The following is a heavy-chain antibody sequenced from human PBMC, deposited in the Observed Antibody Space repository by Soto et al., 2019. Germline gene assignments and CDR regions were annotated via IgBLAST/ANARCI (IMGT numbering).Heavy chain of an antibody. D-gene: IGHD6-13*01. CDR1: GYTLTELS. V-gene: IGHV1-24*01. CDR3: ATVGLAAAGTDFDY. CDR2: FDPEDGET. Sequence: GASVKVSCKVSGYTLTELSVHWVRQAPGKGLEWMGGFDPEDGETIYAQKFQGRVTMTEDTSTDTAYMELSSLRSEDTAVYYCATVGLAAAGTDFDYWGQGTLVTVSS. J-gene: IGHJ4*02.